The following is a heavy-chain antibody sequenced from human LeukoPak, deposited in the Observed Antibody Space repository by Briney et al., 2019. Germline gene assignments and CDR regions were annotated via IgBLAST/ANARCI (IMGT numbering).Heavy chain of an antibody. J-gene: IGHJ4*02. D-gene: IGHD2-15*01. CDR2: ISGSGGST. V-gene: IGHV3-23*01. CDR1: GFMFSSYA. CDR3: AKDMQRYCSGGSCHYFDY. Sequence: GGSLRLSCAASGFMFSSYAMTWVRQAPGKGLEWVSGISGSGGSTYYADSVKGRFTISRDNSKKTLYLQMNYRRAEDTAVYYCAKDMQRYCSGGSCHYFDYWGQGALVTVSS.